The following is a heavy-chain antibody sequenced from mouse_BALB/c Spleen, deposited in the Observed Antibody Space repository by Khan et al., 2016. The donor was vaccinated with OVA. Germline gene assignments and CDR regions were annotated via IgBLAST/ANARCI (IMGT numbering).Heavy chain of an antibody. CDR1: GYTFTSYT. Sequence: VQLQQSGAELARPGASVKMSCKASGYTFTSYTIHWIKQRPGQGLEWIGYINPSSGYTNYNQKFKDQATLTADKSSTTAYMQLSSLTSDDSAVYYCARDGAYYRNDGWFAYWGQGTLVTVSA. V-gene: IGHV1-4*01. D-gene: IGHD2-14*01. CDR3: ARDGAYYRNDGWFAY. J-gene: IGHJ3*01. CDR2: INPSSGYT.